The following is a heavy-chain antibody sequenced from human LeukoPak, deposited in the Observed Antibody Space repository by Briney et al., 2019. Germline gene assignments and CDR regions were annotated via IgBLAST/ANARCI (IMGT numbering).Heavy chain of an antibody. D-gene: IGHD1-26*01. J-gene: IGHJ5*02. Sequence: GASVKVSCKASGYTFSDNYIHWVRQAPGQGLEWMGFINPSGSSAAYAQKFQGRLTMTRDMFTSTDYMELTSLTSDDTAVYYCARDNSVGETAWWFDPWGQGTLVTVSS. CDR1: GYTFSDNY. V-gene: IGHV1-46*01. CDR3: ARDNSVGETAWWFDP. CDR2: INPSGSSA.